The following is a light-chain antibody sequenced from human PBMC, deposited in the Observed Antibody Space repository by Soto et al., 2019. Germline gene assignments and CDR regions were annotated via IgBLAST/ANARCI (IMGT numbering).Light chain of an antibody. CDR2: AAS. CDR1: QDIRNT. V-gene: IGKV1-27*01. CDR3: QKYNSAPWT. J-gene: IGKJ1*01. Sequence: IQMTQSPSSLSASVWDRVAISCRASQDIRNTLAWYQQKPGTVPKLLISAASTLQTGVPSRFSGGGSGTDFTLTISSLQPEDVATYYCQKYNSAPWTFGQGTKVDIK.